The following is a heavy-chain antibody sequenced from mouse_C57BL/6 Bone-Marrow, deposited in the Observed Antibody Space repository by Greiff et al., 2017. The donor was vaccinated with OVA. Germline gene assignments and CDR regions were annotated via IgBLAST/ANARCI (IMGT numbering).Heavy chain of an antibody. V-gene: IGHV1-54*01. CDR2: INPGSGGT. Sequence: QVQLQQSGAELVRPGTSVKVSCKASGYAFTNYLIEWVKQRPGQGLEWIGVINPGSGGTNYNEKFKGNATLTADKSSSTAYMQLSSLTSEDSAVYFCARKGYYGSSLYAMDYWGQGTSVTVSS. J-gene: IGHJ4*01. CDR1: GYAFTNYL. D-gene: IGHD1-1*01. CDR3: ARKGYYGSSLYAMDY.